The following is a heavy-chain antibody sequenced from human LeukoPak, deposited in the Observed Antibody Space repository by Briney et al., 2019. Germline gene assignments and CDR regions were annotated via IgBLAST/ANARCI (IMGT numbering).Heavy chain of an antibody. CDR3: ARVQGAFDI. D-gene: IGHD4-11*01. CDR2: IYYSGST. Sequence: SETLSLTCTVSGGSISSYYWSWIRQPPGKGLEWIGYIYYSGSTNYNPSLKSRVTISVGTSKNQFSLKLSSVTAADTAVYYCARVQGAFDIWGQGTMVTVSS. V-gene: IGHV4-59*01. CDR1: GGSISSYY. J-gene: IGHJ3*02.